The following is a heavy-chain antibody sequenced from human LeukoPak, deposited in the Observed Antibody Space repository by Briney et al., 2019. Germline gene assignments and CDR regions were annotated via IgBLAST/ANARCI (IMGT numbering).Heavy chain of an antibody. CDR2: ISGSVGRT. V-gene: IGHV3-23*01. CDR3: AKGGQDFDFWRFDY. CDR1: GVSFSVYA. Sequence: GGSLRLSCAASGVSFSVYAMSWVRHAQGKGLYWVSSISGSVGRTYYTNSVKGRLTISRENFKNPVYLEMNDLGAEDTALYYCAKGGQDFDFWRFDYWGQGNLVIVSS. J-gene: IGHJ4*02. D-gene: IGHD3-3*01.